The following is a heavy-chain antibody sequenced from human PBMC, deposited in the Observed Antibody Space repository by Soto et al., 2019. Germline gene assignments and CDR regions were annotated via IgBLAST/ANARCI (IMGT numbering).Heavy chain of an antibody. Sequence: PGGSLRLSCAASGFTFSSYSMDWVRQAPGKGLEWVSSISSSSSYIYYADSVKGRFTISRDNAKNSLYLQVNSLRAEDTAVYYCARIRRSYIDYWGQGTLVTVSS. CDR2: ISSSSSYI. CDR1: GFTFSSYS. J-gene: IGHJ4*02. D-gene: IGHD3-16*01. V-gene: IGHV3-21*01. CDR3: ARIRRSYIDY.